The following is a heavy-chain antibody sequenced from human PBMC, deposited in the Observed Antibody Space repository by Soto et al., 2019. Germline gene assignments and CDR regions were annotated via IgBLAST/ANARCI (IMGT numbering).Heavy chain of an antibody. CDR1: GFTFSSFG. Sequence: QVQWVESGGGVVQPGKSLRVSCAASGFTFSSFGIHWVRQATGKGLEWGAVISYDGIDKNYGDSVKGRFTISRENSKNMVYLQMNSLRIEDTAVYHCAKDLREMATIRPDYWGQGVLVAVSS. CDR3: AKDLREMATIRPDY. V-gene: IGHV3-30*18. J-gene: IGHJ4*02. CDR2: ISYDGIDK. D-gene: IGHD5-12*01.